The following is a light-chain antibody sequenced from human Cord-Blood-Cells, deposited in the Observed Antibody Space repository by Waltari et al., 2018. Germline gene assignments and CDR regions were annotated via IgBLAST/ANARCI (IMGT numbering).Light chain of an antibody. CDR3: CSYAGSYTSNWV. CDR1: SSDVGGYNY. V-gene: IGLV2-11*01. CDR2: DVS. Sequence: QSALTQPRSVSGSPGQSVTISCTGTSSDVGGYNYVSWYQQHPGKAPKLMIYDVSKRPSGVPDRFSSSKSGNTASLTISGLQAEDEADYYCCSYAGSYTSNWVFGGGTKLTVL. J-gene: IGLJ3*02.